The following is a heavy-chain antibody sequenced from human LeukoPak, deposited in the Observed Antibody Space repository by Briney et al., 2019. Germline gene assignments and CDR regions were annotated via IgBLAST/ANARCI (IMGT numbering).Heavy chain of an antibody. CDR1: GGSISSSSYY. CDR2: IYYSGST. CDR3: ARQSSGWYIDY. Sequence: SETLPLTCTVSGGSISSSSYYWGWIRQPPGKGLEWIGGIYYSGSTYYNPSLKSRVTISVDTSKNQCSLKLSSVTAADTAVYYCARQSSGWYIDYWGQGTLVTVSS. J-gene: IGHJ4*02. D-gene: IGHD6-19*01. V-gene: IGHV4-39*01.